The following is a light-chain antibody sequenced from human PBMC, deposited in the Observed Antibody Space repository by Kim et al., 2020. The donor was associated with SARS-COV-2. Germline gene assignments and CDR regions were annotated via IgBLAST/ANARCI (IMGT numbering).Light chain of an antibody. Sequence: GQSVTISCSGSSSNIGSNYVYWYQQLPGTAPKLLIYRNNKRPSGVPDRFSGSKSGTSASLAISGLRSEDEADYYCAAWDDSLSGWVFGGGTQLTVL. CDR3: AAWDDSLSGWV. V-gene: IGLV1-47*01. CDR1: SSNIGSNY. J-gene: IGLJ3*02. CDR2: RNN.